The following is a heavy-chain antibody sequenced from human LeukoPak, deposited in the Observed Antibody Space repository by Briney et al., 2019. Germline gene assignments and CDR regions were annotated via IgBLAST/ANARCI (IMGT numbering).Heavy chain of an antibody. J-gene: IGHJ4*02. CDR1: GFTFSSYA. V-gene: IGHV3-66*01. CDR3: ARDRYDSSGYYRGDY. Sequence: QSGGSLRLSCAASGFTFSSYAMSWVRQATGKGLEGVSVIFGGGSTYYADSVKRRFTISRDNSKNTLYLQMNSLIAEDTAVYYCARDRYDSSGYYRGDYWGQGTLVTVSS. CDR2: IFGGGST. D-gene: IGHD3-22*01.